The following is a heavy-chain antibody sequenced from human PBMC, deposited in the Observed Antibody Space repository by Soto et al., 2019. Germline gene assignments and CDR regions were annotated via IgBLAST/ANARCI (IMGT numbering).Heavy chain of an antibody. CDR1: GGSISSYY. Sequence: PSETLSLTCTVSGGSISSYYWSWIRQPPGKGLEWIGYIYYSGSTNYNPSLKRRVSISLDKSKNQFSLKLTSVTAADTAVYFCARTGKFYYYDMSGLPFDPWGPGVLVTVSS. CDR3: ARTGKFYYYDMSGLPFDP. V-gene: IGHV4-59*12. J-gene: IGHJ5*02. D-gene: IGHD3-22*01. CDR2: IYYSGST.